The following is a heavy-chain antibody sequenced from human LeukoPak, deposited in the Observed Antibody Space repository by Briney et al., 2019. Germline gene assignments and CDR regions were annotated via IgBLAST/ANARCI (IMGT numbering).Heavy chain of an antibody. CDR2: IWNDGSNQ. J-gene: IGHJ4*02. CDR3: ARDLWDSSGKRLDY. CDR1: GLTFSTYG. Sequence: PGGSLRLSCSASGLTFSTYGMPWVRQAPGKGLEWVAVIWNDGSNQYYADSAKGRFTVSRDNSKNTLFLQLNSLRAEDTAVYYCARDLWDSSGKRLDYWGQGTLVTVSS. V-gene: IGHV3-33*02. D-gene: IGHD3-22*01.